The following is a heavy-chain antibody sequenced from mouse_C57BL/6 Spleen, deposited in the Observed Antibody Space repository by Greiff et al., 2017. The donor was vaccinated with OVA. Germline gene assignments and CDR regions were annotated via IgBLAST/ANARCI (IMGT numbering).Heavy chain of an antibody. D-gene: IGHD2-4*01. V-gene: IGHV7-3*01. CDR2: IRNKANGYTT. J-gene: IGHJ1*03. Sequence: EVKVEESGGGLVQPGGSLSLSCAASGFTFTDYYMSWVRQPPGKALEWLGFIRNKANGYTTEYSASVKGRFTISRDNSQSILYLQMNALRAEDSATYYCARSSYDYDGFDVWGTGTTVTVSS. CDR3: ARSSYDYDGFDV. CDR1: GFTFTDYY.